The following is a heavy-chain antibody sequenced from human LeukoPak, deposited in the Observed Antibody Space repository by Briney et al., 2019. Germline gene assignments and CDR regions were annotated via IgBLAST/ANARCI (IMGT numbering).Heavy chain of an antibody. J-gene: IGHJ4*02. CDR2: IYPGDSDT. D-gene: IGHD2-21*02. CDR1: GYSFTSYW. CDR3: ARGGPNCGGDCYYFDH. V-gene: IGHV5-51*01. Sequence: GESLKISCKGSGYSFTSYWIGWVRQMPGKGLEWMGIIYPGDSDTRYSPSFQGQVTISADKSISTAYLQWSSLKASDTAMYYCARGGPNCGGDCYYFDHWGQGTLVTVSS.